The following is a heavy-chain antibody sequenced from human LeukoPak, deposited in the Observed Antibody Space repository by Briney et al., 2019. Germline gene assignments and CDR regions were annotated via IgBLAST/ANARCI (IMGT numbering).Heavy chain of an antibody. CDR1: GFTFSNYA. V-gene: IGHV3-23*01. CDR2: ICGHVISI. D-gene: IGHD3-10*01. Sequence: RGSLRLSWEASGFTFSNYAMSWVRQAPGKGLEWVSGICGHVISIYYADSVKGRFTIYRDNSKSTLYLVMNSLRAENTAVYYCAKDDGNYGSGRYYYFDYWGQGALVTVSS. CDR3: AKDDGNYGSGRYYYFDY. J-gene: IGHJ4*02.